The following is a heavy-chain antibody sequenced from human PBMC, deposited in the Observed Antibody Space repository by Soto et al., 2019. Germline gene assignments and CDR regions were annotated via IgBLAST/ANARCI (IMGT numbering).Heavy chain of an antibody. CDR1: GFTFSSYA. Sequence: EVQLLESGGGLVQPGGSLRLSCTDSGFTFSSYAMNWARQSPGKGLEWVSVINGSGGSTYYADSVKGRFTISRDNSKNTLYLQMNSLRAEYTAVYYCAKRTTGWYFDLWGRGTLVTVSS. CDR2: INGSGGST. CDR3: AKRTTGWYFDL. V-gene: IGHV3-23*01. J-gene: IGHJ2*01.